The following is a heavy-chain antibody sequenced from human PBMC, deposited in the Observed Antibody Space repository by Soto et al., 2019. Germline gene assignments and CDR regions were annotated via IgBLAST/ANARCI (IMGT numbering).Heavy chain of an antibody. D-gene: IGHD2-21*02. J-gene: IGHJ4*02. V-gene: IGHV3-23*01. Sequence: EVQLLESGGGLVQPGGSLRLSCAASGFTFSSYAMSWVRQAPGKGLEWVSAISGSGGSTYYADSVKGRFTISRDNSKNTLYLQMNSLRAEDTAVYYCAKAHCGGDCYSEEGFDYWGQGTLVTVSS. CDR3: AKAHCGGDCYSEEGFDY. CDR2: ISGSGGST. CDR1: GFTFSSYA.